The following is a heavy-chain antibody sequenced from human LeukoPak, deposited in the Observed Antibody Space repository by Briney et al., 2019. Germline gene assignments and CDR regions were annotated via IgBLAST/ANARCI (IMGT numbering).Heavy chain of an antibody. V-gene: IGHV1-18*01. Sequence: GASVKVSCKASGYTFTSYGISWVRQAPGQGLAWMGWISAYNGNTNYAQKLQGRVTMTTDTSTSTAYMELRSLRSDDTAVYYCARDYKGCSSTSCYLGFDPWGQGTLVTVSS. CDR1: GYTFTSYG. D-gene: IGHD2-2*01. J-gene: IGHJ5*02. CDR3: ARDYKGCSSTSCYLGFDP. CDR2: ISAYNGNT.